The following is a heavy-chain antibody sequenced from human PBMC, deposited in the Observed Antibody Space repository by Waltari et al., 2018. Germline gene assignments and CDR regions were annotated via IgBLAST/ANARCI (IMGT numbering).Heavy chain of an antibody. CDR1: GFTFSSSG. J-gene: IGHJ4*02. CDR2: IRYDGSNK. CDR3: AKDLGGSVDY. D-gene: IGHD1-26*01. Sequence: QVQLVESGGGVVQPGGSLRLSCAAYGFTFSSSGMHWVRQAPGKGLEWVAFIRYDGSNKYYADSVKGRFTISRDNSKNTLYLQMNSLRAEDTAVYYCAKDLGGSVDYWGQGTLVTVSS. V-gene: IGHV3-30*02.